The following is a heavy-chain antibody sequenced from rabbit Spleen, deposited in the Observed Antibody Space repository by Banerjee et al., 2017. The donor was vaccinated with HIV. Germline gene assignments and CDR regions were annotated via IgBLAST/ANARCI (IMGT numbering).Heavy chain of an antibody. CDR1: GVSFSISAY. D-gene: IGHD8-1*01. Sequence: QALEASGGDLVKPGASLTLTCTASGVSFSISAYMCWVRQAPGKGLEWIACIDAGASGFTYFATWAKGRFTISKTSSTTVTLQMTRLTAADTATYFCARDTGSSFSSYGMDLWGPGTLVTVS. J-gene: IGHJ6*01. V-gene: IGHV1S40*01. CDR2: IDAGASGFT. CDR3: ARDTGSSFSSYGMDL.